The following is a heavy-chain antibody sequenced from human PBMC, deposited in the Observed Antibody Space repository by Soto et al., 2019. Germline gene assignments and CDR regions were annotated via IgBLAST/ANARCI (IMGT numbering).Heavy chain of an antibody. Sequence: SETLSLTCTVSGGSISSSSYYWGWIRQPPGKGLEWIGSIYYSGSTYYNPSLKSRVTISVDTSKNQFSLTVTSVTAADTAVYYCARRIVATETSDYWGQGTLVTVSS. CDR3: ARRIVATETSDY. J-gene: IGHJ4*02. V-gene: IGHV4-39*01. CDR1: GGSISSSSYY. D-gene: IGHD5-12*01. CDR2: IYYSGST.